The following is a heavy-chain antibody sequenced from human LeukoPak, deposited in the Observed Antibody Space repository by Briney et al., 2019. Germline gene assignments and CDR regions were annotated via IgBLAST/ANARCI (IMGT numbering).Heavy chain of an antibody. V-gene: IGHV3-48*01. J-gene: IGHJ4*02. CDR3: ARSRTGSYFDY. Sequence: GGSLRLSCAASGFTFSSYSISGVRQAPGKGLEWVSYISSSRSSIYYADSVKGRFTISRDSAKNSLYLQMNSLRGEDTAVYYCARSRTGSYFDYWGQGTLVTVSS. D-gene: IGHD2-15*01. CDR1: GFTFSSYS. CDR2: ISSSRSSI.